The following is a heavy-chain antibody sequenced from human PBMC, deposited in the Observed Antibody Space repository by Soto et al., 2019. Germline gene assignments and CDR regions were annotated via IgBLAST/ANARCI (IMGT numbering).Heavy chain of an antibody. V-gene: IGHV4-59*08. CDR2: IYYSGST. D-gene: IGHD2-8*01. CDR1: GGSISSYY. CDR3: ARHAGVGYPPSYFDY. Sequence: PSETLSLTCTVSGGSISSYYLSWIRQPPGKGLEWIGYIYYSGSTNYNPSLKSRVTISVDTSKNQFSLKLSSVTAADTAVYYCARHAGVGYPPSYFDYWGQGTLVTVSS. J-gene: IGHJ4*02.